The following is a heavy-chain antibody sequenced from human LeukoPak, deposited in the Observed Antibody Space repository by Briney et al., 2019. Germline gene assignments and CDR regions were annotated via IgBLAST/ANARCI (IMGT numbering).Heavy chain of an antibody. CDR2: ISYDGSNK. V-gene: IGHV3-30*04. CDR3: ARDLPGITVAGATEH. CDR1: GFTFSSYV. Sequence: GGSLRLSCAASGFTFSSYVMHSVRQAPGKGLEWVAVISYDGSNKYYADSVKGQFTISRDNSKNTLYLQMNSLRAEDTAVYYCARDLPGITVAGATEHWGQGTLVTVSS. D-gene: IGHD6-19*01. J-gene: IGHJ1*01.